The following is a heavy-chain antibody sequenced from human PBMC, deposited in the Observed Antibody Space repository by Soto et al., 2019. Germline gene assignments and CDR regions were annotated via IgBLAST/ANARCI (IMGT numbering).Heavy chain of an antibody. D-gene: IGHD3-10*01. CDR1: GFTFSGSW. V-gene: IGHV3-74*01. CDR3: ARGIFGSGTANDY. J-gene: IGHJ4*02. CDR2: INGDGRGT. Sequence: EVQLVESGGGLVQPGGSLRLSCAASGFTFSGSWMHWVRQAPGKGLVWVSRINGDGRGTSYADFVKGRFTISRDDAKNTLFLQMNGLRAEDTALYYCARGIFGSGTANDYWGQGTLVTVSS.